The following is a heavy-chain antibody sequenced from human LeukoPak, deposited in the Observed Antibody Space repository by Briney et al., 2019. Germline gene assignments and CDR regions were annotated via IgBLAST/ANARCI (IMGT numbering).Heavy chain of an antibody. Sequence: GGSLRLSCAASGFTFSSYGMHWVRQAPGKGLEWVSVIYSGGSTYYADSVKGRFTISRDNSKNTLYLQMNSLRAEDTAVYYCARVVTAAATLRGYYYMDVWGKGTTVTISS. CDR2: IYSGGST. V-gene: IGHV3-53*01. CDR3: ARVVTAAATLRGYYYMDV. D-gene: IGHD6-13*01. J-gene: IGHJ6*03. CDR1: GFTFSSYG.